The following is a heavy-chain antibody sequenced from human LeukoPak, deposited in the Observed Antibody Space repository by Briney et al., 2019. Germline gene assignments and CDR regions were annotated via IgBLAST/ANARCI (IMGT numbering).Heavy chain of an antibody. CDR3: AREFGATVTKNLGPNDY. CDR1: GFTFSSYG. D-gene: IGHD4-17*01. J-gene: IGHJ4*02. V-gene: IGHV3-30*02. CDR2: IRYDGSNK. Sequence: PGGSLRLSCAASGFTFSSYGMHWVRQAPGKGLEWVAFIRYDGSNKYYADSVRGRFTISRDNSKNTLSLQMNSLRAEDTAVYYCAREFGATVTKNLGPNDYWGQGTLVTVSS.